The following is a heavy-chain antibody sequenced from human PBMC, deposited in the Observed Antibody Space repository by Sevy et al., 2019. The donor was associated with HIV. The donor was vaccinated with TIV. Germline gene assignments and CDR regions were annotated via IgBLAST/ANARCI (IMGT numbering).Heavy chain of an antibody. Sequence: GGSLRLSCAASGFTFSISDMNWVRQAPGKGLEWVSFISSRSSTIYYADSEKGRFTISRDNAKNSLYLQMNSLRDDDTAVYYCASGSNHKNFDYWGQGTLVTVSS. CDR2: ISSRSSTI. CDR3: ASGSNHKNFDY. CDR1: GFTFSISD. D-gene: IGHD3-10*01. V-gene: IGHV3-48*02. J-gene: IGHJ4*02.